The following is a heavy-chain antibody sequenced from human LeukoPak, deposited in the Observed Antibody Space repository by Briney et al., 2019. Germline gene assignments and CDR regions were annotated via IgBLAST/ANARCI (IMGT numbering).Heavy chain of an antibody. V-gene: IGHV4-34*01. Sequence: SETLSLTCAVYGGSFSGYYWSWIRQPPGKGLEWIGEINHSGSTNYNPSLKSRVTISVETSKNQFSLKLRSVTRADTAVYYCARGRSRNTIFGVVITNKGFDYWGQGTLGTVSS. D-gene: IGHD3-3*01. J-gene: IGHJ4*02. CDR3: ARGRSRNTIFGVVITNKGFDY. CDR1: GGSFSGYY. CDR2: INHSGST.